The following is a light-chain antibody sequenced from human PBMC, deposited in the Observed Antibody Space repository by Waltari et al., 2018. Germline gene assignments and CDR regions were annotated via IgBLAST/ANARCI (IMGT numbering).Light chain of an antibody. Sequence: DFVMTQSPDSLSVSPGARATINCKSSQSVFYNSNKKDYLAWYQQRAGQPPKLLIYWGSVRASGVPDRFSGSGSGTDFTLTISDLQAEDLAVYSCEQYYADPRTFGQGTKVEVK. CDR3: EQYYADPRT. CDR1: QSVFYNSNKKDY. V-gene: IGKV4-1*01. CDR2: WGS. J-gene: IGKJ1*01.